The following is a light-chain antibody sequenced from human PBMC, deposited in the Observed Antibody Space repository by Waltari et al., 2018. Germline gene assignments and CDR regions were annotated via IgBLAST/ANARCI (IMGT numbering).Light chain of an antibody. V-gene: IGKV3-20*01. CDR3: HQYVGSPWT. Sequence: ETMLTQSPGTLSLAPGQRATLSCRASQPIASNYLAWYQEKPGQAPRVLIYGASTRAPGIPDRFTGSGSGTDFTLTINKLEPEDFAVYYCHQYVGSPWTFGQGTKVEIK. J-gene: IGKJ1*01. CDR2: GAS. CDR1: QPIASNY.